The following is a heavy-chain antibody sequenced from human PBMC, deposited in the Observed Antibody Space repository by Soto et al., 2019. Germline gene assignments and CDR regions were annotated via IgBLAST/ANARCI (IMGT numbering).Heavy chain of an antibody. D-gene: IGHD3-10*01. CDR2: ISGSGSAK. Sequence: QVQLVESGGGLVKPGGSLRLSCAASGFTFSDHYMSWIRQAPGKGLEWVSYISGSGSAKYYANSVKGRFTISRDNAKDSLYLQMNSLIAEDTAVYYCAPGATLFDPLGQGTLVTVSS. CDR1: GFTFSDHY. V-gene: IGHV3-11*01. CDR3: APGATLFDP. J-gene: IGHJ5*02.